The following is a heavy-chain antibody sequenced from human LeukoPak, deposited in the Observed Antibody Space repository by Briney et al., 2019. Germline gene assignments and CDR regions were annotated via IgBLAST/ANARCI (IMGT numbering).Heavy chain of an antibody. CDR3: ARGDSSGWYRRQYYFDY. D-gene: IGHD6-19*01. Sequence: GGSLRLSCAASGFTFSDYWMHWVRQAPGKGLEWVSSISSSSSYIYYADSLKGRFTISRDNANNSLYLQVNSLSAEDTAVYYCARGDSSGWYRRQYYFDYWGQGTLVTVSS. J-gene: IGHJ4*02. CDR1: GFTFSDYW. V-gene: IGHV3-21*01. CDR2: ISSSSSYI.